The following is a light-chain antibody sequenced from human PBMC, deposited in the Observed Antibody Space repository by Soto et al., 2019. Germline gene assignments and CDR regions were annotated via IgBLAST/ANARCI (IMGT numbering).Light chain of an antibody. CDR1: SSDAGGYNF. Sequence: QSALTQPASVSGSPGQSITISCTGTSSDAGGYNFVSWYQQHPGNAPKLMIYEVSNRPSGVSDRFSGSKSGNTASLTISGLQAEDEADYYCSSFTTSNTWMFGGGTKVTVL. CDR2: EVS. V-gene: IGLV2-14*01. CDR3: SSFTTSNTWM. J-gene: IGLJ3*02.